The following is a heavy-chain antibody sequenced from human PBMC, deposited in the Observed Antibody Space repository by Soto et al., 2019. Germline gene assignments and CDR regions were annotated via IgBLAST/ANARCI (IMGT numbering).Heavy chain of an antibody. V-gene: IGHV4-39*01. CDR1: GGSISSSSYY. CDR2: IYYSGST. D-gene: IGHD3-3*01. CDR3: ARRVYDFWSGYSSTFDY. Sequence: PSETLSLTCTVSGGSISSSSYYWGWIRQPPGKGLEWIGSIYYSGSTYYNPSLKSRVTISVDTSKNQFSLKLSSVTAADTAVYYCARRVYDFWSGYSSTFDYWGRGTLVTVSS. J-gene: IGHJ4*02.